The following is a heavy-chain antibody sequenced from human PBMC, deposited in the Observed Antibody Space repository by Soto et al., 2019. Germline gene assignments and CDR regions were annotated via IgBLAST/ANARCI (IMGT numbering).Heavy chain of an antibody. J-gene: IGHJ6*02. V-gene: IGHV3-53*01. CDR2: IYSGGST. D-gene: IGHD2-15*01. CDR1: GFTVSSNY. CDR3: ARDCSGGSCYFRYYYYGMDV. Sequence: PGGSLRLSCAASGFTVSSNYMSWVRQAPGKGLEWVSVIYSGGSTYYADSVKGRFTISRDNSKNTLYLQMNSLRAEDTAVYYCARDCSGGSCYFRYYYYGMDVWGQGTTVTVSS.